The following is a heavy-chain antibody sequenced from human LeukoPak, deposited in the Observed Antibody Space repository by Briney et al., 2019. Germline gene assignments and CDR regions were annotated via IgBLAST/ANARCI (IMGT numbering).Heavy chain of an antibody. V-gene: IGHV4-59*08. CDR3: ARHFPGWYSTQAGGFDP. CDR1: GGSISSYY. Sequence: PSETLSLTCTVSGGSISSYYWSWIRQPPGKGLEWIGYIYYSGSTNYNPSLKSRVTISVDTSKNQFSLKLSSVTAADTAVYYCARHFPGWYSTQAGGFDPWGQGTLVTVSS. J-gene: IGHJ5*02. CDR2: IYYSGST. D-gene: IGHD6-13*01.